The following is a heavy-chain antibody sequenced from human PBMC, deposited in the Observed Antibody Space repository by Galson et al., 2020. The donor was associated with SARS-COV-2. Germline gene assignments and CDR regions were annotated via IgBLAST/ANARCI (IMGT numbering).Heavy chain of an antibody. Sequence: GGSLRLSCAASGFTFSSYSMNWVRQAPGKGLEWVSSITGSSGYIYYADSMKGRFTISRDNAKNSLYLQMNSLGAEDTAVYYCARDSYTSGWNAFDIWGQGTMVTVSS. CDR1: GFTFSSYS. CDR3: ARDSYTSGWNAFDI. V-gene: IGHV3-21*01. J-gene: IGHJ3*02. D-gene: IGHD6-19*01. CDR2: ITGSSGYI.